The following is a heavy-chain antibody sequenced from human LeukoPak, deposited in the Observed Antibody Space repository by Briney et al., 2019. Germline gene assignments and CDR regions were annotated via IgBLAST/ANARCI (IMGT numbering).Heavy chain of an antibody. CDR1: GFAFSTYW. V-gene: IGHV3-74*01. Sequence: GSLRLSCTASGFAFSTYWMFWVRQAPGKGLVWVSQINPEGASTTYGDPAKGRFTASRDNAKNALHLQMNSLRVDDTAVYYCARGTAITAGIDFWGQGTLVTVSS. D-gene: IGHD6-19*01. CDR2: INPEGAST. J-gene: IGHJ4*02. CDR3: ARGTAITAGIDF.